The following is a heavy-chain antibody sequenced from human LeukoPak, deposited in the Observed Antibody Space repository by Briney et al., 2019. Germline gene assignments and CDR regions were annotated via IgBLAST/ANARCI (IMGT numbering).Heavy chain of an antibody. CDR1: GGSISTYF. CDR3: ARDKSSGTYPLDY. J-gene: IGHJ4*02. D-gene: IGHD1-26*01. Sequence: PSETLSLTCTVSGGSISTYFWSWIRQPPGKGLEWIGHIYFSGSTNYNPSLKSRVTISVDTSKNQFSLKLSSVTAAGTAVYYCARDKSSGTYPLDYWGQGTLVTVSS. V-gene: IGHV4-59*12. CDR2: IYFSGST.